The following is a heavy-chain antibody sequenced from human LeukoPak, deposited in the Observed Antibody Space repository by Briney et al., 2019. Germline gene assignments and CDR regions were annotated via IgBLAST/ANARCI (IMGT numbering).Heavy chain of an antibody. D-gene: IGHD2-15*01. Sequence: SGTLSLTCTVSGGSISSSSYYWGWIRQPPRNGLEWGGSIYYSGSTYYTPSLKRRATISVDTSKDHFSLRQSSVPAAEPAVYYCARGYCLGGSCYSFYYYYYMDVWGKGTTVTVSS. CDR1: GGSISSSSYY. J-gene: IGHJ6*03. CDR3: ARGYCLGGSCYSFYYYYYMDV. V-gene: IGHV4-39*07. CDR2: IYYSGST.